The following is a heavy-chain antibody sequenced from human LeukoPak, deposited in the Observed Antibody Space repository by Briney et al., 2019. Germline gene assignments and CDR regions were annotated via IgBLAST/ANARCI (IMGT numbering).Heavy chain of an antibody. Sequence: ASVKVSCKASGYTFINNDINWVRQATGQGLEWMAWIDPKNGNRGYAQNFQGRVTMTTDISINTAYLELSSLRSEDTAVYYCARSHTQKEFCTGGRCYPTVWWFDPWGQGTLVTVSS. V-gene: IGHV1-8*01. CDR1: GYTFINND. J-gene: IGHJ5*02. CDR3: ARSHTQKEFCTGGRCYPTVWWFDP. D-gene: IGHD2-15*01. CDR2: IDPKNGNR.